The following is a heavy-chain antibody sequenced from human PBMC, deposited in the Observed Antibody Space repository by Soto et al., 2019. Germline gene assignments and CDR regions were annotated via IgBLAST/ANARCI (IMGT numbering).Heavy chain of an antibody. CDR3: AKDTEQWLVRRAGVRFDY. Sequence: PGGSLRLSCAASGFTFSSYAMSWVRQAPGKGLEWVSAISGSGGSTYYADSVKGRFTISRDNSKNTLYLQMNSLRAEDTAVYYCAKDTEQWLVRRAGVRFDYWGQGTLVTVS. CDR2: ISGSGGST. J-gene: IGHJ4*02. V-gene: IGHV3-23*01. CDR1: GFTFSSYA. D-gene: IGHD6-19*01.